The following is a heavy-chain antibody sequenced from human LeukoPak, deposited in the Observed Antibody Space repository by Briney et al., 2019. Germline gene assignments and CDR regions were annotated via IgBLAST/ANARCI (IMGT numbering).Heavy chain of an antibody. Sequence: VASVKVSCKASGYTFTSYAMHWVRQAPGQRLEWMGWINAGNGNTKYSQKFQGRVTMTRDTSTSTVYMELSSLRSDDTAVYYCARSDILTGYSYYYYGMDVWGVGTTVTVSS. CDR2: INAGNGNT. CDR3: ARSDILTGYSYYYYGMDV. CDR1: GYTFTSYA. V-gene: IGHV1-3*01. D-gene: IGHD3-9*01. J-gene: IGHJ6*04.